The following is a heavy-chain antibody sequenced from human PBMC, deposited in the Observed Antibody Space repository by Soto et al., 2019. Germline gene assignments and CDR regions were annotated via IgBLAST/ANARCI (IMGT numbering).Heavy chain of an antibody. V-gene: IGHV5-51*01. Sequence: GESLKISCKGSGYSFTSYWIGWVRQMPGKGLEWMGIIYPGDSDTRYSPSFQGQVTISADKSISTAYLQWSSLKASDTAMYYCARIQSSGWSYYYYYGMDVWGQGTTVTVSS. D-gene: IGHD6-19*01. CDR2: IYPGDSDT. CDR3: ARIQSSGWSYYYYYGMDV. CDR1: GYSFTSYW. J-gene: IGHJ6*02.